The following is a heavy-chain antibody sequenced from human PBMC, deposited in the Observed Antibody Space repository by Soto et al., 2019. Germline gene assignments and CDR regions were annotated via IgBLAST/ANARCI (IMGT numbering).Heavy chain of an antibody. CDR2: IYYSGST. CDR3: ASWATVTKERSDDFDI. J-gene: IGHJ3*02. Sequence: PSESLSLTGTVSGGCISSYYWSWIRHPPGKGQEWIGYIYYSGSTNYNPSLKSRVTISVDTSKNQFSLKLSSVAAADTSVYYCASWATVTKERSDDFDIRARRTMVTVSS. V-gene: IGHV4-59*01. CDR1: GGCISSYY. D-gene: IGHD4-17*01.